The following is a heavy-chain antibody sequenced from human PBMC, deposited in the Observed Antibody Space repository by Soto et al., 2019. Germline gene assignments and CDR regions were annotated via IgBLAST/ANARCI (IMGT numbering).Heavy chain of an antibody. J-gene: IGHJ4*02. CDR2: INPKSGDT. D-gene: IGHD1-26*01. CDR1: GYTFTSYY. V-gene: IGHV1-2*02. Sequence: ASVKVSCKASGYTFTSYYIHWVRQAPGQGLEWMGWINPKSGDTNYAQKFQGRVSMTRDTSITTAYMEVSRLKSDDTAVYYCARGSPRMGALPTYWGQGTLVTVSS. CDR3: ARGSPRMGALPTY.